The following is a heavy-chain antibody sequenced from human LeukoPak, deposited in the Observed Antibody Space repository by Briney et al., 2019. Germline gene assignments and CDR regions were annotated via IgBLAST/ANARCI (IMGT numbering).Heavy chain of an antibody. CDR3: ARGNLYAPVYYYMDV. CDR1: GGSISSGGYY. CDR2: IYYSGST. Sequence: SQTLSLTCTVSGGSISSGGYYWSWIRQHPGKGLEWIGYIYYSGSTYYNPSLKSRVTISVDTSKNQFSLKLSSVTAADTAVYYCARGNLYAPVYYYMDVRGKGTTVTVSS. D-gene: IGHD1-14*01. V-gene: IGHV4-31*03. J-gene: IGHJ6*03.